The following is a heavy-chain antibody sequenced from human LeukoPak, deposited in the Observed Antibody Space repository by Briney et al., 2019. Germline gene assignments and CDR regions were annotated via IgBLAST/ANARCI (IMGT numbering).Heavy chain of an antibody. CDR1: GGSISSYY. D-gene: IGHD3-10*01. V-gene: IGHV4-59*01. CDR2: IYYSGST. Sequence: SETLSLTCPVSGGSISSYYCSWIRQPPGKGLEWIAYIYYSGSTNYNPSLKSRVTISVDTSKNQFSLKLSSVTAADTAMYYCARGSGAFDIWGQGTMVTVSS. CDR3: ARGSGAFDI. J-gene: IGHJ3*02.